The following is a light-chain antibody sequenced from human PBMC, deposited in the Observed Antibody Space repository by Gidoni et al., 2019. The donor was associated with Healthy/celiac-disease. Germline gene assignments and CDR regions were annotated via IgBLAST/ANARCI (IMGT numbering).Light chain of an antibody. CDR1: QSVSSY. CDR3: QQRSNCPLT. CDR2: DAS. Sequence: EIVLTQSPATLSLSPRERATLSCRASQSVSSYLAWYQQKPGQAPRILIYDASNRATGIPAMFSGSGSGTDFTLTISSLEPEEFAVDYCQQRSNCPLTFGGGTKVEIK. V-gene: IGKV3-11*01. J-gene: IGKJ4*01.